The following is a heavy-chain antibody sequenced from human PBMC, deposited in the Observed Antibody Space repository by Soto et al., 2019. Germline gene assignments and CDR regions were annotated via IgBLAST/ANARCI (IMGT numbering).Heavy chain of an antibody. Sequence: QVQVVHSGAEEKKPGASVKVSCKASGFTFSVYAIHWVRQAPGQRLEWMGWINAGATNTKYSQKFQGRVTITRDTSATTGYMELSSLTSDDTAVYYCAREGGWYVDHWGQGTLVAVSS. D-gene: IGHD6-19*01. CDR3: AREGGWYVDH. J-gene: IGHJ4*02. V-gene: IGHV1-3*05. CDR2: INAGATNT. CDR1: GFTFSVYA.